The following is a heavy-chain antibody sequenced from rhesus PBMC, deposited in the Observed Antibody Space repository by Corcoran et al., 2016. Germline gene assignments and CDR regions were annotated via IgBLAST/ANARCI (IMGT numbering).Heavy chain of an antibody. CDR1: GGSISSNY. J-gene: IGHJ1*01. CDR2: ISGRGGTT. D-gene: IGHD3-16*01. V-gene: IGHV4-173*01. CDR3: ARSVNSGSYYPEYFEF. Sequence: QLQLQESGPGLVKPSETLSLTCAVSGGSISSNYWSWIRQPPGKGLEWIGRISGRGGTTDNNPSLNSLVTISTDTSKNQFSLKLSSVTAADTAVYYCARSVNSGSYYPEYFEFWGQGALVTVSS.